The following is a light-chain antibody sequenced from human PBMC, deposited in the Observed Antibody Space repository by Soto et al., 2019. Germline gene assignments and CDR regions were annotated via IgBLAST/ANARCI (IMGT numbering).Light chain of an antibody. Sequence: DNQMTQSLSSLSASVGDRVTITCRASQSISSYLNWYQQKPGKAPKLLIYAASSLQSGVPSRFSGSGSGTDFTLTISSLQPEDFATYYCQQSYSTPWTFGQGTKVEIK. J-gene: IGKJ1*01. CDR2: AAS. CDR1: QSISSY. V-gene: IGKV1-39*01. CDR3: QQSYSTPWT.